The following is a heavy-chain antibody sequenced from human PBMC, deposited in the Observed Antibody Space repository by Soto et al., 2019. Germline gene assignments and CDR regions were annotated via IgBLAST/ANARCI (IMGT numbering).Heavy chain of an antibody. CDR3: ARRWGHELRRFDP. D-gene: IGHD3-16*01. J-gene: IGHJ5*02. Sequence: ASVKVSCKASGYTFTSYYMHWVRQAPGQGLEWMGIINPSGGSTSYAQKFQGRVTMTRNTSTSTAYMELSSLRSEDTAVYYCARRWGHELRRFDPWGQGTLVTVSS. CDR1: GYTFTSYY. V-gene: IGHV1-46*01. CDR2: INPSGGST.